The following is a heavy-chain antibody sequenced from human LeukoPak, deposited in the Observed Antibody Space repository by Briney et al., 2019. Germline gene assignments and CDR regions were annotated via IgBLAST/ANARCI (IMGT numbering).Heavy chain of an antibody. Sequence: SETLSLTCTVSDGSISSSYWSWIRQPPGKGLEWIAYMSYSGSTNYNPSLKSRVTISVDTSKNQFSLKLSSVTAADTAVYYCARLYQGKRPPDYWGQGTLVTVSS. V-gene: IGHV4-59*08. CDR1: DGSISSSY. CDR2: MSYSGST. D-gene: IGHD6-25*01. J-gene: IGHJ4*02. CDR3: ARLYQGKRPPDY.